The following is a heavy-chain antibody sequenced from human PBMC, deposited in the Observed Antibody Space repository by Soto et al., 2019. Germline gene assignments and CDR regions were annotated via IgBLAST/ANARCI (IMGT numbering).Heavy chain of an antibody. CDR3: ARVTSLHFYGSGTYTY. CDR2: ISSSSSDI. CDR1: GFTFSNYG. V-gene: IGHV3-21*01. Sequence: EVQLVESGGGLVKPGGSLRLSCAASGFTFSNYGMNWVRQPPGKGLEWVSAISSSSSDIYYADSVTGRLTIARHNAKSSLYLHMTSLPGKDTAVHYLARVTSLHFYGSGTYTYWGHGTLVTVSS. J-gene: IGHJ4*01. D-gene: IGHD3-10*01.